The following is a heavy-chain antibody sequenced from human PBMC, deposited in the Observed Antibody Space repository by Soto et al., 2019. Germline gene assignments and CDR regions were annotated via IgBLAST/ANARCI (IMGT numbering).Heavy chain of an antibody. D-gene: IGHD6-6*01. CDR3: AKDSSSDYFDY. CDR2: ISYDGSNK. J-gene: IGHJ4*02. Sequence: GGSMRLSCAASGFTFSSYGMHWVRQAPGKGLEWVAVISYDGSNKYYADSVKGRFTISRDNSKNTLYLQMNSLRAEDTAVYYCAKDSSSDYFDYWGQGTLVTVSS. CDR1: GFTFSSYG. V-gene: IGHV3-30*18.